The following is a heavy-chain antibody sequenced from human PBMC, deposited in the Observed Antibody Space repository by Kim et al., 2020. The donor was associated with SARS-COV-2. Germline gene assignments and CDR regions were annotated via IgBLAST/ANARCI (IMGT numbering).Heavy chain of an antibody. CDR2: INHSGST. D-gene: IGHD7-27*01. V-gene: IGHV4-34*01. J-gene: IGHJ6*02. CDR3: ARGGHPNLYYYYYGMDV. Sequence: SETLSLTCAVYGGSFSGYYWSWIRQPPGKGLEWIGEINHSGSTNYNPSLKSRVTISVDTSKNQFSLKLSSVTAADTAVYYCARGGHPNLYYYYYGMDVWGQGTTVTVSS. CDR1: GGSFSGYY.